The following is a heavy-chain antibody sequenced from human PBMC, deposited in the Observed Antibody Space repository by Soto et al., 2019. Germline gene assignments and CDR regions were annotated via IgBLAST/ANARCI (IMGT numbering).Heavy chain of an antibody. Sequence: SETLSLTCTVSGGSISSGGYYWSWIRQHPGKGLEWIGYIYYSGSTYYNPSLKSRVTISVDTSKNQFSLKLSSVTAADTAVYYCARAHSGRRYYDSSGYYWFDYWGQGTLVTVSS. CDR2: IYYSGST. CDR3: ARAHSGRRYYDSSGYYWFDY. J-gene: IGHJ4*02. CDR1: GGSISSGGYY. V-gene: IGHV4-31*03. D-gene: IGHD3-22*01.